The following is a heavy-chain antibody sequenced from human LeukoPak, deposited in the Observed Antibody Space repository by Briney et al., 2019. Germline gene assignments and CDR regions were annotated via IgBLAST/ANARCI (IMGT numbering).Heavy chain of an antibody. CDR1: GGSFSGHY. J-gene: IGHJ4*02. CDR3: ARVKPNRSSGWYGPIDS. V-gene: IGHV4-34*01. Sequence: SETLSLTCAVYGGSFSGHYWSWLRQPPGKGLEWIGEISHSGSTNYNSSLKSRITMSVDTSKNQFSLNLTSVTAADTAVYYCARVKPNRSSGWYGPIDSWGQGTLVTVSS. D-gene: IGHD6-19*01. CDR2: ISHSGST.